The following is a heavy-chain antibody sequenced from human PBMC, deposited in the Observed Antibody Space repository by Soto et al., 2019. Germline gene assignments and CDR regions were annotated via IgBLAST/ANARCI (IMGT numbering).Heavy chain of an antibody. CDR3: ARAHGSGSYAWFDP. J-gene: IGHJ5*02. V-gene: IGHV4-31*03. Sequence: SETLSLTSTLSGCPIRSGGDDWSWIRQHPGKGLEWVRFISYSWSTFYTPSLRSRATISVDKSKNQLSLKLTSVTAADTAVYYCARAHGSGSYAWFDPWGQGTLVTVS. D-gene: IGHD3-10*01. CDR1: GCPIRSGGDD. CDR2: ISYSWST.